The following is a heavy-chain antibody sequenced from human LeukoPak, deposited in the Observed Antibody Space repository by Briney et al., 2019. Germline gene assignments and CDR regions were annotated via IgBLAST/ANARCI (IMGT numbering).Heavy chain of an antibody. D-gene: IGHD2-21*02. Sequence: GGSLRLSCAASGFTFSNAWMSWVRQAPGKGLEWVGRIKSKTDGGTTDYAAPVKGRFTISRDDSKNTLYLQMNSLKTEDTAVYYCARSGVTPFRPFDIWGQGTMVTVSS. V-gene: IGHV3-15*01. CDR2: IKSKTDGGTT. CDR1: GFTFSNAW. CDR3: ARSGVTPFRPFDI. J-gene: IGHJ3*02.